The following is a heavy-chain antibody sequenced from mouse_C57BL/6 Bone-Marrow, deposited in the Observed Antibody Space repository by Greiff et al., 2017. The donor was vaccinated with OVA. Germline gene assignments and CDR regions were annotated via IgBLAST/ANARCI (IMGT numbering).Heavy chain of an antibody. D-gene: IGHD1-1*01. CDR3: ARRITTEVAYWYFEV. CDR1: GYTFTDYN. J-gene: IGHJ1*03. CDR2: INPNNGGT. V-gene: IGHV1-18*01. Sequence: EVQLQQSGPELVKPGASVKIPCKASGYTFTDYNMDWVKQSHGKSLEWIGDINPNNGGTIYNQKFKGKATLTVDKSSSTAYMELRSLTSEDTADYYGARRITTEVAYWYFEVGGTGTTVTVSS.